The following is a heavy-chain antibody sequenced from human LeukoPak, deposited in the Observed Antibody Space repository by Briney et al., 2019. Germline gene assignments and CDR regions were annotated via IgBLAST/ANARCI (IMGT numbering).Heavy chain of an antibody. V-gene: IGHV4-39*07. CDR2: IYYNDNT. Sequence: PSETLSLTCTVSGGSISSSSYYWGWIRQPPGKGLEWIGSIYYNDNTYYNPSLKSGVTISLDTSKNQFSLKLSSVTAADTAVYYCARTGYDILTGTQLPFDYWGQGTLVTVSS. J-gene: IGHJ4*02. D-gene: IGHD3-9*01. CDR1: GGSISSSSYY. CDR3: ARTGYDILTGTQLPFDY.